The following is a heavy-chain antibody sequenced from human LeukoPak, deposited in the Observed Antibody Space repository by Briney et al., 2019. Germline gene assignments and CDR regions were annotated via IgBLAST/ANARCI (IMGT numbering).Heavy chain of an antibody. CDR1: GGSISSFY. CDR3: ARSAGGVYYYDSSGYYY. V-gene: IGHV4-59*01. J-gene: IGHJ4*02. CDR2: IYSSGST. D-gene: IGHD3-22*01. Sequence: SETLSHTCTVSGGSISSFYWSWIRQPPGKGLEWIGYIYSSGSTNYNPSLKSRVTISVDTSKNQFSLKLSSVTAADTAVYYCARSAGGVYYYDSSGYYYWGQGTLVTVSS.